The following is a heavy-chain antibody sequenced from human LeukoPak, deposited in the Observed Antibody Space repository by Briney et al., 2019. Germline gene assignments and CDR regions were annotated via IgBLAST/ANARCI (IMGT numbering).Heavy chain of an antibody. Sequence: GGSLRLXCAASGFTVSSNYMSWVRQAPGKELEWVSIIYSGGSTYYADSVKGRFTISRDNSKNTLYLQMNSLRAEDTAVYYCARVDSSGYYDYWGQGTLVTVSS. CDR1: GFTVSSNY. V-gene: IGHV3-53*01. CDR3: ARVDSSGYYDY. J-gene: IGHJ4*02. CDR2: IYSGGST. D-gene: IGHD3-22*01.